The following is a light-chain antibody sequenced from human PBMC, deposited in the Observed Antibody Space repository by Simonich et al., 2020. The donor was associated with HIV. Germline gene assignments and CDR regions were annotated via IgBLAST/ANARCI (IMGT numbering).Light chain of an antibody. J-gene: IGKJ3*01. Sequence: IQMTQSPSSLSASVGERVTITFRASQSISSYLNWYQQKPGKAPKLLIYAASSLQSGVPSRFSGSGSGTDFTLTISSLQPEDFATYFCQQSYSTPFTFGPGTKVAIK. CDR1: QSISSY. CDR3: QQSYSTPFT. V-gene: IGKV1-39*01. CDR2: AAS.